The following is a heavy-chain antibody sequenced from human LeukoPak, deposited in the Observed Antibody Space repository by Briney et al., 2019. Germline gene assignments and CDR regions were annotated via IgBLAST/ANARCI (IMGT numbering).Heavy chain of an antibody. Sequence: SETLSLTCTVSGGSISSYYWSWIRQPAGKGLEWIGRIYISGSGSTNYNPSLKSRVTMSVDTSKNHFSLNLSSLTAADTAVYYCARVYSSSHNWFDTWGQGTQVTVSS. CDR2: IYISGSGST. D-gene: IGHD6-13*01. J-gene: IGHJ5*02. CDR1: GGSISSYY. CDR3: ARVYSSSHNWFDT. V-gene: IGHV4-4*07.